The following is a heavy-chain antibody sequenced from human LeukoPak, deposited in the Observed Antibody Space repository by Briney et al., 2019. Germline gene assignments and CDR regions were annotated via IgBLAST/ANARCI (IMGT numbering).Heavy chain of an antibody. V-gene: IGHV3-64D*09. CDR3: ARRRYSVYDFDY. CDR2: ISSSGGST. CDR1: GFTFSSYA. D-gene: IGHD5/OR15-5a*01. J-gene: IGHJ4*02. Sequence: GGSLRLSCSASGFTFSSYAMHWVRQAPGKGLEYVSAISSSGGSTYYADSVKGRFTISRDNSKNTLYLQMSSLRAEDAAVYYCARRRYSVYDFDYWGQGTLVTVSS.